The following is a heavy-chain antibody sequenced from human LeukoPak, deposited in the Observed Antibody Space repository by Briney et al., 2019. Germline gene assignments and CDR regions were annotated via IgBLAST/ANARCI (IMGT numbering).Heavy chain of an antibody. CDR1: GFTFSSYS. J-gene: IGHJ4*02. D-gene: IGHD6-19*01. Sequence: PGGSLRLSCAASGFTFSSYSMNWVRQAPGKGLEWVSSISSSSSYIYYADSVKGRFTISRDNAKNSLYLQMNSLRAEDTAVYHCATVGLWLSQGEIFDYWGQGTLVTVSS. CDR2: ISSSSSYI. CDR3: ATVGLWLSQGEIFDY. V-gene: IGHV3-21*01.